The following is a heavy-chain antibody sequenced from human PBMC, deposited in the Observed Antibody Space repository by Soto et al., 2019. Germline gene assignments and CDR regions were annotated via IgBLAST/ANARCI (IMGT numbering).Heavy chain of an antibody. CDR1: RGNFSSYT. D-gene: IGHD5-18*01. Sequence: SVKVSCKASRGNFSSYTINWVRQATGQGSEWMGWIISIFGSASYAQKIQGRVTITADESTRTAYMELSSTRSEDTAIYYCARLSNTGILNSLYYGIDVWGQGTTVTVSS. J-gene: IGHJ6*02. CDR3: ARLSNTGILNSLYYGIDV. CDR2: IISIFGSA. V-gene: IGHV1-69*13.